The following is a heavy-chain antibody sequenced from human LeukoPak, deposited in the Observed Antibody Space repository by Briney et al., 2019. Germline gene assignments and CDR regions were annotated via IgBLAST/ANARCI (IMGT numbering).Heavy chain of an antibody. J-gene: IGHJ4*02. D-gene: IGHD5-18*01. CDR3: AKDQERGKGYSYGSY. CDR2: IYSGGST. CDR1: GFTVSSNY. Sequence: QPGGSLRLSCAASGFTVSSNYMSWVRQAPGKGLEWVPVIYSGGSTYYADSVKGRFTISRDNSKNTLYLQMNSLRAEDTAVYYCAKDQERGKGYSYGSYWGQGTLVTVSS. V-gene: IGHV3-53*01.